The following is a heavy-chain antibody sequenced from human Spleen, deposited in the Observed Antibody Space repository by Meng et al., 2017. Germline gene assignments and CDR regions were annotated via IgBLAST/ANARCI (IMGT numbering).Heavy chain of an antibody. D-gene: IGHD6-13*01. V-gene: IGHV1-2*06. Sequence: VQGGPSGAWGRKAGASGKVSCKASGYTFPDYWLHWVRRAPGQGLEWMGRINPKSGDTHYAQRFQGRVTMTGDTSISTAYMELSGLRSDDTAMYYCARDEDISAAGKLFGDYWGQGTLVTVSS. J-gene: IGHJ4*02. CDR2: INPKSGDT. CDR3: ARDEDISAAGKLFGDY. CDR1: GYTFPDYW.